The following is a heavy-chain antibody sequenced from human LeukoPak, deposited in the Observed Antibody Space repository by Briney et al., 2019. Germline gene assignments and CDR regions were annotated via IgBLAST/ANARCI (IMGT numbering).Heavy chain of an antibody. J-gene: IGHJ5*02. Sequence: SETLSLTCTVSGGSISSGDYSWRWIRQPPGKGLEWIVYIYYSGSTYYNPSLKSRVTISVDTSKNQFSLKLSSVTAADTAVYYCARVGYDFWSGYYNWFDPWGQGTLVTVSS. CDR2: IYYSGST. V-gene: IGHV4-30-4*01. D-gene: IGHD3-3*01. CDR1: GGSISSGDYS. CDR3: ARVGYDFWSGYYNWFDP.